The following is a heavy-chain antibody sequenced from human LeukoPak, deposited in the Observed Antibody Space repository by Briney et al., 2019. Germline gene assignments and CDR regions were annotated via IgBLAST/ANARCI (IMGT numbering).Heavy chain of an antibody. V-gene: IGHV4-59*08. CDR1: GGSISTDY. J-gene: IGHJ4*02. D-gene: IGHD1-26*01. CDR2: IHYSGHT. CDR3: ARLGKEVTYRAYYLDY. Sequence: PSETLSLTCTVSGGSISTDYWSWIRQPPGKGLEYIAFIHYSGHTNYKPSLKSRVTISIDTSKNQFSLNLSSVTAADTAVYYCARLGKEVTYRAYYLDYWGQGTLVTVSS.